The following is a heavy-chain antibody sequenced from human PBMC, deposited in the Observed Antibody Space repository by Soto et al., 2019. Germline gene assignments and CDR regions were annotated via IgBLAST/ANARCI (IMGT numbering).Heavy chain of an antibody. CDR2: IRSKAYGGTT. D-gene: IGHD5-18*01. CDR3: TRKVDTAMALGYNWFDP. CDR1: GFTFADYV. V-gene: IGHV3-49*04. Sequence: EVQLVESGGGLVQPGRSLRLSCTTSGFTFADYVMTWVRQAPGKGLEWVSFIRSKAYGGTTEYAASVKGRFTISRDDSKTIAYLQMNSLKTEDTAVYYCTRKVDTAMALGYNWFDPWGQGTLVTVSS. J-gene: IGHJ5*02.